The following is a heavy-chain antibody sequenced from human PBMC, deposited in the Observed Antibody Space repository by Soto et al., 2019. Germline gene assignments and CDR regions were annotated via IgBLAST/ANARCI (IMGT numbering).Heavy chain of an antibody. CDR2: ITPADCDI. J-gene: IGHJ4*02. CDR1: GYTFTNYW. D-gene: IGHD2-21*02. Sequence: EVQLVQSGAEVKKPGESLKISCQTSGYTFTNYWIGWVRQMPGKGLEGVGIITPADCDIRYNPTVEDKVTISVDKSICSACLQCSSLQAADTATYYCARRGERSDWDIVDIPFESWGQGTLVTVSS. CDR3: ARRGERSDWDIVDIPFES. V-gene: IGHV5-51*01.